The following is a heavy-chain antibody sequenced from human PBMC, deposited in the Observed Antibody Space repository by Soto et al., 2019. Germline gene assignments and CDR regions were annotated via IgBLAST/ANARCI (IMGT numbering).Heavy chain of an antibody. V-gene: IGHV4-30-2*01. J-gene: IGHJ3*02. Sequence: QLQLQESGSGLVKPSQTLSLTCAVSGGSISIAGYSWSWIRQPPGKGLEWIGYFYHSGSTFYNPSLMSRVTISVDRSKNQFSLKLSSVTAADTAVYYCARDYGGNSGSNAFDIWGQGTMVTVSS. CDR1: GGSISIAGYS. CDR3: ARDYGGNSGSNAFDI. D-gene: IGHD4-17*01. CDR2: FYHSGST.